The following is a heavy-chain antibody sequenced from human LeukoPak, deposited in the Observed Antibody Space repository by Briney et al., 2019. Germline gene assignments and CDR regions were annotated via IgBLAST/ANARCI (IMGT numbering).Heavy chain of an antibody. Sequence: PGGSLRLSCAASGFTFDDYGMHWVRQAPGKGLEWVSGISGNSGSIHFAGSVKGRFTLSRDNAKNSLYLQMRSLRVEDTAFYYCAKGDRAADGYFDSWGQGTLVTVSS. CDR2: ISGNSGSI. CDR1: GFTFDDYG. V-gene: IGHV3-9*01. J-gene: IGHJ4*02. CDR3: AKGDRAADGYFDS. D-gene: IGHD6-25*01.